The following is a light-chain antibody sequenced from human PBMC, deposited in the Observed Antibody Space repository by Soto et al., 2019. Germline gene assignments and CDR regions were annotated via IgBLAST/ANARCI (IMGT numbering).Light chain of an antibody. CDR2: GAS. Sequence: EIVLTQSPGTLSLSPGERATLSCRASQSLSRTYLAWYQQRPGQAPRLLIYGASSRATGIPDRFSGSGSGKDFTLTISRLEPEDFAVYYCQQYDSSPHTFGGGTKVEIK. CDR3: QQYDSSPHT. J-gene: IGKJ4*01. V-gene: IGKV3-20*01. CDR1: QSLSRTY.